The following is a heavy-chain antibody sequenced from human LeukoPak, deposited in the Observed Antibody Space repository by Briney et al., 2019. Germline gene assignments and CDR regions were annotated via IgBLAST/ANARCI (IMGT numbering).Heavy chain of an antibody. D-gene: IGHD6-6*01. J-gene: IGHJ6*03. V-gene: IGHV4-38-2*02. CDR3: ARGSGGSSLYYYYYYMDV. Sequence: PSETLSLTCTVSGYSISSGYYWGWIRQPPGKGLEWIGSIYHSGSTYYNPSLKSRVTISVDTSKNQFSLKLSSVTAADTAVYYCARGSGGSSLYYYYYYMDVWGKGTTVTVSS. CDR2: IYHSGST. CDR1: GYSISSGYY.